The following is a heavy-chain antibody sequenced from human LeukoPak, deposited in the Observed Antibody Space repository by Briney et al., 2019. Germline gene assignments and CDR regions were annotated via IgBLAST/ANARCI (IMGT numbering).Heavy chain of an antibody. CDR1: GFTFSSYW. CDR3: ARDSSSGWYGELGY. D-gene: IGHD6-19*01. CDR2: INSDGSST. Sequence: PGGSLRLSCAASGFTFSSYWMHWGRQAPGKGLVWVSRINSDGSSTSYADSVKGRFTISRDNAKNTLYLQMNSLRAEDTAVYYCARDSSSGWYGELGYWGQGTLVTVSS. J-gene: IGHJ4*02. V-gene: IGHV3-74*01.